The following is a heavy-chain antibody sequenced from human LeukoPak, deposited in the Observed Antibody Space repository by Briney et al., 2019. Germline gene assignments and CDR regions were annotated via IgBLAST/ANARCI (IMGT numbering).Heavy chain of an antibody. J-gene: IGHJ4*02. CDR1: GFTFSDSA. CDR3: GRDIQLSY. Sequence: GGSLRLSCAASGFTFSDSAMTWVRQAAGKGVEWDSLIRASGVSTYYADSVKGRFTISRDNSNTTLYLQMGSLRAGDTAVYFCGRDIQLSYWGQGTLATVSS. D-gene: IGHD1-1*01. CDR2: IRASGVST. V-gene: IGHV3-23*01.